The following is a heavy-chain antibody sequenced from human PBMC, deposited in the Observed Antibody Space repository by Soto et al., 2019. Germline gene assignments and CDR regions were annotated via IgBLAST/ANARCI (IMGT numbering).Heavy chain of an antibody. CDR3: AKDNVGQWLVPLFDY. Sequence: SLRLSCAASGFTFSSYAMSWVRQAPGKGLEWVSAISGSGGSTYYADSVKGRFTISRDNSKNTLYLQMNSLRAEDTAVYYCAKDNVGQWLVPLFDYWGQGTLVTVSS. J-gene: IGHJ4*02. D-gene: IGHD6-19*01. V-gene: IGHV3-23*01. CDR1: GFTFSSYA. CDR2: ISGSGGST.